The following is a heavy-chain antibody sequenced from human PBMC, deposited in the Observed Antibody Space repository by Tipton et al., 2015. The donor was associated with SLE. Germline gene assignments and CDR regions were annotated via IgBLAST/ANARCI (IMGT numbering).Heavy chain of an antibody. CDR1: GDSISSSSYY. Sequence: TLSLTCIVSGDSISSSSYYWGWIRQPPGKGLEWVGTAYYTGNTFYNPSLKSRVTISVDTSKNQFSLKLSSVTAADTAVYYCARDEYRYDTTGYHLLGHFDYWGQGTLVTVSS. CDR2: AYYTGNT. D-gene: IGHD3-22*01. J-gene: IGHJ4*02. CDR3: ARDEYRYDTTGYHLLGHFDY. V-gene: IGHV4-39*07.